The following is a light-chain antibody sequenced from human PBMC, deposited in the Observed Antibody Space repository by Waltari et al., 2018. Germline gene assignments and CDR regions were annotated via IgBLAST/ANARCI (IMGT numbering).Light chain of an antibody. Sequence: QSALTQPASVSGSPGQSITISCTGTSSDVGSYNLVSWYQQHPGKAPKLMIYEGSTRPSGVAKRLSVSTCGNTASLTSSGLRAEDEGDYYSCSDACRSRVFGGGTKLTVL. CDR1: SSDVGSYNL. CDR2: EGS. V-gene: IGLV2-23*01. CDR3: CSDACRSRV. J-gene: IGLJ2*01.